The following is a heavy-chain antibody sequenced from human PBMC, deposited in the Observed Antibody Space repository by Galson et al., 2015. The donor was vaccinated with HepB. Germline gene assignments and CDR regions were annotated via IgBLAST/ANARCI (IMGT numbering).Heavy chain of an antibody. Sequence: SLRLSCAASGLTFSRNGMHWARQAPGKGLEWMGVIWNDGSNTYYADSVKGRFTISRDNSKNTLYLQMNSLRAEDTAVYYCARDRHFDGFDIWGQGTMVSVSS. CDR2: IWNDGSNT. CDR1: GLTFSRNG. CDR3: ARDRHFDGFDI. D-gene: IGHD3-3*02. V-gene: IGHV3-33*01. J-gene: IGHJ3*02.